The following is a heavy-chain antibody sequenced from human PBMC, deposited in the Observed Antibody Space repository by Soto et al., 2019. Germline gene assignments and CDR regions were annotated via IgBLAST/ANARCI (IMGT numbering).Heavy chain of an antibody. CDR3: ARPEYSSSSYGMDV. Sequence: GGSLSLSCAASGFPFSSYSMNWVRQAPGKGLEWVSYISSSSSTIYYADSVKGRFTISRDNAKNSLYLQMNSLRDEDTAVYYCARPEYSSSSYGMDVWGQGTTVTVSS. J-gene: IGHJ6*02. CDR1: GFPFSSYS. CDR2: ISSSSSTI. D-gene: IGHD6-6*01. V-gene: IGHV3-48*02.